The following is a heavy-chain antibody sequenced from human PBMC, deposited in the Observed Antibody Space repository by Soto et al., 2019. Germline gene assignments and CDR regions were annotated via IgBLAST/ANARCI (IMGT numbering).Heavy chain of an antibody. V-gene: IGHV3-64D*06. CDR2: ISESGGNI. D-gene: IGHD2-15*01. CDR1: GFTFSHHS. J-gene: IGHJ4*02. Sequence: PGGSLRLSRLGSGFTFSHHSLYCLSQPPGKGLQCVSIISESGGNIYYVESVKGRFIIYRDNSQNTLSLQMTSLTSEDSAVYYCVKLPGYCTGVSCFSYFDFWGQGA. CDR3: VKLPGYCTGVSCFSYFDF.